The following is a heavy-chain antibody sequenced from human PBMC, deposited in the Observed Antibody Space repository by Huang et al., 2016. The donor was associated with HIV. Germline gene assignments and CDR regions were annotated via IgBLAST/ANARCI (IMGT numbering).Heavy chain of an antibody. J-gene: IGHJ3*02. CDR2: FSGRSDFI. V-gene: IGHV3-48*01. Sequence: EVQLAESGGGLIKPGGSLRLSCAASGINITDYPINWVRQGPGGGLALVSCFSGRSDFIYYADSVKGRFSISGDSAKNSVYLQMHSLRVEDTAVYYCATDRAGAFDMWGQGTMVTVSS. CDR3: ATDRAGAFDM. CDR1: GINITDYP.